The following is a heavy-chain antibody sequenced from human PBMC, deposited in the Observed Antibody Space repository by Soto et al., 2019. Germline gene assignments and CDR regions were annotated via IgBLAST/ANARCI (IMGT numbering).Heavy chain of an antibody. CDR3: ARLVLDWNLGWPFDY. CDR2: IIPIFGTA. J-gene: IGHJ4*02. D-gene: IGHD1-7*01. Sequence: SVKVSCKASGGTFSSYSISWVRQAPGQGLEWVGGIIPIFGTANYAQKFQGRVTITADESTSTAYMELSSLRSEDTAVYYCARLVLDWNLGWPFDYWGQGTLVTV. CDR1: GGTFSSYS. V-gene: IGHV1-69*13.